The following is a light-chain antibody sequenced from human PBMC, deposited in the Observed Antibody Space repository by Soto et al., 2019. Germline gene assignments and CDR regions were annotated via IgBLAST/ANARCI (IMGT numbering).Light chain of an antibody. CDR2: GNS. Sequence: QSVLTQPPSVSGAPGQRVTISCTGSSSNIGAGYDVHWYQQLPGTAPKLLIYGNSNRPSGVPDRFSGSKSGTSASLAITGFQAEDEADYYCQSYCSSLNGRVFGTGTKLT. J-gene: IGLJ1*01. CDR1: SSNIGAGYD. CDR3: QSYCSSLNGRV. V-gene: IGLV1-40*01.